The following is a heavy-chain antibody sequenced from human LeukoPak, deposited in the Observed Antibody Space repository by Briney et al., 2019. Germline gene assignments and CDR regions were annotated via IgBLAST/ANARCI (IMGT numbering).Heavy chain of an antibody. J-gene: IGHJ4*02. Sequence: PSETLSLTCTVSGGSISSSSYYWGWVRQAPGKGLEWVSAISGSGGSTYYADSVKGRFTISRDNSKNTLYLQMNSLRAEDTAVYYCAKDRRGAFDYWGQGTLVTVSS. CDR2: ISGSGGST. V-gene: IGHV3-23*01. CDR3: AKDRRGAFDY. CDR1: GGSISSSSYY.